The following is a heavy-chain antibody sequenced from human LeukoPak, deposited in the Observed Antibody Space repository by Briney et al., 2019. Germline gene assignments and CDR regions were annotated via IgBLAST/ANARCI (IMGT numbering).Heavy chain of an antibody. D-gene: IGHD3-10*01. CDR3: TVWFGELTH. CDR2: ISPNSGGT. Sequence: GASVKVSCKASGYTFTDYNIHWVRQAPGQGLEWMGWISPNSGGTNYAQKFQGRGTMTRATSITTAYMELSRLRSDDTAMYYCTVWFGELTHWGQGTLVTVSS. V-gene: IGHV1-2*02. J-gene: IGHJ4*02. CDR1: GYTFTDYN.